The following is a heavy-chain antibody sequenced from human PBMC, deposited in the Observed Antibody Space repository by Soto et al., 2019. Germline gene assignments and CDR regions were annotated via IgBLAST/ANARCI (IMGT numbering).Heavy chain of an antibody. Sequence: QLQLQESGPGLVKPSETLSLTCSVSGDSINSDKYYWGWIRQPPGKGLEWIGSIYYRGNTYYNPSLQTRVTISLDKPKSQCSLKLNSVTAADSAVYFCARLEGLATISYYFDFWGQGALVTVSS. V-gene: IGHV4-39*01. D-gene: IGHD3-9*01. J-gene: IGHJ4*02. CDR1: GDSINSDKYY. CDR2: IYYRGNT. CDR3: ARLEGLATISYYFDF.